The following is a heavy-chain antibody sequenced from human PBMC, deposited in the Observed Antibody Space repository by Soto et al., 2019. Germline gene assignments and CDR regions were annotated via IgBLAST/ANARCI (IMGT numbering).Heavy chain of an antibody. J-gene: IGHJ4*02. Sequence: ASVKGSCKASGYTLTSYVSSWVRQAPGQGLEWMGIINPSGGSTSYAQKFQGRVTMTRDTSTSTVYMELSSLRSEDTAVYYCARDRGSSSPTSDLDYWGQGTLVTVSS. V-gene: IGHV1-46*01. CDR3: ARDRGSSSPTSDLDY. CDR2: INPSGGST. CDR1: GYTLTSYV. D-gene: IGHD6-6*01.